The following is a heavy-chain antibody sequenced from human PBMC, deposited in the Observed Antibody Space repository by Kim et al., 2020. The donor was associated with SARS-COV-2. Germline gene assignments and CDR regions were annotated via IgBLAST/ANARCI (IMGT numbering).Heavy chain of an antibody. J-gene: IGHJ4*02. Sequence: YNPSIKRRVTISVDTSKNQFSLKRSSVTAADTAVYYCARGGPGSGNTFDYWGQGTLVTVSS. V-gene: IGHV4-59*09. CDR3: ARGGPGSGNTFDY. D-gene: IGHD3-10*01.